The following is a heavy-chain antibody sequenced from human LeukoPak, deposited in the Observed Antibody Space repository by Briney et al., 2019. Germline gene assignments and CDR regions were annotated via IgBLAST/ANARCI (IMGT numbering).Heavy chain of an antibody. CDR2: IRYDGSNK. CDR1: GFTFSSYG. Sequence: PGGSLRLSCAASGFTFSSYGMHWVRQAPGKGLEWVAFIRYDGSNKYYADSVKGRFTISRDNSKNTLYLQMNSLRAEDTAVYYCAKAVTGKRSIQLWSTFDYWGQGTLVTVSS. D-gene: IGHD5-18*01. J-gene: IGHJ4*02. V-gene: IGHV3-30*02. CDR3: AKAVTGKRSIQLWSTFDY.